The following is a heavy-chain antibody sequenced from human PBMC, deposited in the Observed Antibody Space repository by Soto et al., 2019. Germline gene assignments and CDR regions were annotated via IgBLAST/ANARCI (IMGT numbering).Heavy chain of an antibody. D-gene: IGHD2-21*02. CDR3: AIPGAYGGDKQYAFDI. CDR2: IIPIFGTA. J-gene: IGHJ3*02. V-gene: IGHV1-69*13. CDR1: GGTFSSYA. Sequence: SVKVSCKASGGTFSSYAISWVRQAPGQGLEWMGGIIPIFGTANYAQKFQGRVTITADESTSTAYMELSSLRSEDTAVYYCAIPGAYGGDKQYAFDIPGQRTMVTVSS.